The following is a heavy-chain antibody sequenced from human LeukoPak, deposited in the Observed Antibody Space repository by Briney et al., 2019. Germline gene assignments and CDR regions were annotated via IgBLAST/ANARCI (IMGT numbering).Heavy chain of an antibody. CDR1: GFTFSSYV. CDR2: IGGSVGSM. Sequence: SLRLSCAASGFTFSSYVMSWVRQAPGKGLEWVSNIGGSVGSMFYAASVRGRFAISRDNSKNTLFLQMNNLRVEDTAVYYCAKRGNSWDLFDYWGQGTLVTVSS. V-gene: IGHV3-23*01. CDR3: AKRGNSWDLFDY. J-gene: IGHJ4*02. D-gene: IGHD6-13*01.